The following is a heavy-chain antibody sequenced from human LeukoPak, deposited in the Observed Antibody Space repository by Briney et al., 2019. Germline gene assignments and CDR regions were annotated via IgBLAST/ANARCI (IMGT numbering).Heavy chain of an antibody. V-gene: IGHV1-46*01. Sequence: ASVTVSCKASGYTFTSYYMHWVRQAPGQGLEWMGVINPSGGSTSYAQKFQGRVTMTRDTSTSTVYMELSSLRSEDTAVYYCARGRELWFFDIWGQGTMVTVSS. CDR1: GYTFTSYY. J-gene: IGHJ3*02. CDR3: ARGRELWFFDI. CDR2: INPSGGST. D-gene: IGHD5-18*01.